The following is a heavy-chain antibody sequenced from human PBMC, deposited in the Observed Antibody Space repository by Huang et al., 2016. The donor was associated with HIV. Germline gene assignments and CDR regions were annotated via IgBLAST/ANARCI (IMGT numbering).Heavy chain of an antibody. Sequence: QVQLVESGGGLVKPGGSLRLSCEASGFTFSDYYMSWIRQAPGRRVEWVSYISSSGSDIYYTDSVKGRFTISRDNAKNSLYLQMNSLRAEDTAVYYCARSSGELGAPHNWGQGTLVTVSS. D-gene: IGHD1-26*01. V-gene: IGHV3-11*01. CDR2: ISSSGSDI. J-gene: IGHJ4*02. CDR3: ARSSGELGAPHN. CDR1: GFTFSDYY.